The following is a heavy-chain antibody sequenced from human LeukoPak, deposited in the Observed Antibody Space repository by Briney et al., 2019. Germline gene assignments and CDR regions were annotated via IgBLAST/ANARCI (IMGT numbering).Heavy chain of an antibody. CDR3: ARGDFYYYYYGMDV. CDR2: INHSGST. Sequence: SETLSLTCAVYGGSFSGYYWSWIRQPPGKGQKWIGEINHSGSTNYNPSLKSRVTISVDTSKNQFSLKLSSVTAADTAVYYCARGDFYYYYYGMDVWGQGTTVTVSS. V-gene: IGHV4-34*01. CDR1: GGSFSGYY. J-gene: IGHJ6*02.